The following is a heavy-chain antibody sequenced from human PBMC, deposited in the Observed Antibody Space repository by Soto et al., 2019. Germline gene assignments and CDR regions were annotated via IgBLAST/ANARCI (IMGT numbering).Heavy chain of an antibody. CDR1: GYIFTNYS. Sequence: QVQLVQSGAEVKKPGASVKVSCKASGYIFTNYSMHWVRQAPGQRLEWMGWINAGNGNTKYSQKFQGRVTITRDTSASTAYMELSSLRSEDTAVYYCAREDCSGGSCYRGIDYWGQGTLVTVSS. CDR3: AREDCSGGSCYRGIDY. D-gene: IGHD2-15*01. J-gene: IGHJ4*02. CDR2: INAGNGNT. V-gene: IGHV1-3*01.